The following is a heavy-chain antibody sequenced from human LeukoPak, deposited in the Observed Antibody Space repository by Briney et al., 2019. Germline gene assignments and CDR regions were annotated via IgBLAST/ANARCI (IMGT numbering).Heavy chain of an antibody. CDR3: AREFAPYGDYRYYFDY. J-gene: IGHJ4*02. CDR1: GYTFTSYD. Sequence: ASVKVSCKASGYTFTSYDINWVRQATGQGLEWMGWMNPNSGNTGYAQKFQGRVTMTRNTSISTAYMELSSLRSEDTAVYYCAREFAPYGDYRYYFDYWGQGTLVTVSS. V-gene: IGHV1-8*01. D-gene: IGHD4-17*01. CDR2: MNPNSGNT.